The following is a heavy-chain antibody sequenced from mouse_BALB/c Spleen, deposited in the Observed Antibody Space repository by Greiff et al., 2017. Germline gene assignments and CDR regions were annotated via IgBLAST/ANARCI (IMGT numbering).Heavy chain of an antibody. CDR3: TRGWDFDY. CDR2: INPSNGGT. J-gene: IGHJ2*01. V-gene: IGHV1S81*02. Sequence: VQLQQSGAELVKPGASVKLSCKASGYTFTSYYMYWVKQRPGQGLEWIGEINPSNGGTNFNEKFKSKATLTVDKSSSTAYMQLSSLTSEDSAVYYCTRGWDFDYWGQGTTLTVSS. CDR1: GYTFTSYY.